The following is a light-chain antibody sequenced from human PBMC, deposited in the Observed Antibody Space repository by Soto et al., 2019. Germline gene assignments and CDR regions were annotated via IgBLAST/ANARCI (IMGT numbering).Light chain of an antibody. CDR3: QQYNNWPFS. Sequence: DIVITQSPCTLSVSTGERATLSCRAGQGVTTNFAWYQQKSGQSPRLLIYDVSIRATGVPARFSGTGSETDFTLTISGLQSEDSAVYFCQQYNNWPFSFGQGTRLEI. J-gene: IGKJ5*01. CDR2: DVS. CDR1: QGVTTN. V-gene: IGKV3-15*01.